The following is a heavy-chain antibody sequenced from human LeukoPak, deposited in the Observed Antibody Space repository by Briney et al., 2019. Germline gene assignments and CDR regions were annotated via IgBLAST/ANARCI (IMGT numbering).Heavy chain of an antibody. CDR2: ISSSSSYI. V-gene: IGHV3-21*01. J-gene: IGHJ4*02. CDR3: ARDHPYSSSSGEYYFDY. D-gene: IGHD6-6*01. CDR1: GFTFSSYS. Sequence: GGSLILSCASSGFTFSSYSMNWVRQAPGKGLEWVSSISSSSSYIYYADSVKGRFTISRDNAKNSLYLQMNSLRAEDTAVYYCARDHPYSSSSGEYYFDYWGQGTLVTVSS.